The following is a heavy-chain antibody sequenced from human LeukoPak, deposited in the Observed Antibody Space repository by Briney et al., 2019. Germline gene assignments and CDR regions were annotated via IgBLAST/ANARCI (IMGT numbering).Heavy chain of an antibody. V-gene: IGHV3-53*01. J-gene: IGHJ6*02. CDR3: AREGYYYYYGMDV. Sequence: GGSLILSFAASGFTVSSNYISWVRQAPGKGLEWVSVIYSGGSTYYADSVKGRFTISRDNSKNTLYLQMNSLRAEDTAVYYCAREGYYYYYGMDVWGQGTTVTVSS. CDR2: IYSGGST. CDR1: GFTVSSNY.